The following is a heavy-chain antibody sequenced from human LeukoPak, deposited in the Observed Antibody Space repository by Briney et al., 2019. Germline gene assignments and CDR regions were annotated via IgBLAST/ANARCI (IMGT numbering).Heavy chain of an antibody. CDR3: ARTVDYDFWSGYSFDY. CDR2: ISSSSSYI. Sequence: GGSLRLSCAASGFTFSSYSMNWVRQAPGKGLEWVSSISSSSSYIYYADSVKGRFTNSRDNAKNSLYLQMNSLRAEDTAVYYCARTVDYDFWSGYSFDYWGQGPRVTVSS. D-gene: IGHD3-3*01. V-gene: IGHV3-21*01. J-gene: IGHJ4*02. CDR1: GFTFSSYS.